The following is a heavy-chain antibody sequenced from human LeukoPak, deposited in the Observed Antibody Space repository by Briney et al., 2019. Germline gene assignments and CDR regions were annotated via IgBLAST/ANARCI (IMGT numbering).Heavy chain of an antibody. J-gene: IGHJ6*02. CDR1: GYTFTIYD. CDR3: ARGAIFGVTPRGYGMDV. D-gene: IGHD3-3*01. V-gene: IGHV1-8*01. CDR2: MNPKNGGT. Sequence: GASVKVSCKASGYTFTIYDINWVRQAPGHGLEWVGWMNPKNGGTVYAQKFQGRVTMTRDTSTGKLYMELNSLKSEDTAVYYCARGAIFGVTPRGYGMDVWGQGTTVTVSS.